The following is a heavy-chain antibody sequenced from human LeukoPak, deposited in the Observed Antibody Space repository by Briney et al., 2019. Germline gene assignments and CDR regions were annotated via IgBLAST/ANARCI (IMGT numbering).Heavy chain of an antibody. J-gene: IGHJ6*04. CDR2: IIPIFGTA. Sequence: GASVKVSCKASRGTFSSYAISWVRQAPGQGLEWMGGIIPIFGTANYAQKFQGRVTITADESTSTAYMELSSLGSEDTAVYYCARDRGYCSSTSCYLNYYYGMDVWGKGTTVTVSS. D-gene: IGHD2-2*01. CDR1: RGTFSSYA. V-gene: IGHV1-69*13. CDR3: ARDRGYCSSTSCYLNYYYGMDV.